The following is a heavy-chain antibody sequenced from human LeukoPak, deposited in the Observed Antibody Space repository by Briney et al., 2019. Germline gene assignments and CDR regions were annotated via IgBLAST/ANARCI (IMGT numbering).Heavy chain of an antibody. D-gene: IGHD2-15*01. CDR2: INHSGST. J-gene: IGHJ4*02. Sequence: QPSETLSLTCAVYGGSFSGYYWSWIRQPPGKGLEWIGEINHSGSTNYNPSLKSRVTMSVDTSKNQFSLKLSSVTAADTAVYYCARAARGAVDYWGQGTLVTVSS. CDR3: ARAARGAVDY. CDR1: GGSFSGYY. V-gene: IGHV4-34*01.